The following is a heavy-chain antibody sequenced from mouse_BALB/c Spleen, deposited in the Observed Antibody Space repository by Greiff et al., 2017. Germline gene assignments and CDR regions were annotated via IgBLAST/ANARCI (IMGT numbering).Heavy chain of an antibody. V-gene: IGHV1-87*01. CDR2: IYPGDGDT. CDR3: ASYYYGSTPYFDY. Sequence: VQLQQSGAELARPGASVKLSCKASGYTFTSYWMQWVKQRPGQGLEWIGAIYPGDGDTRYTQKFKGKATLTADKSSSTAYMQLSSLASEDSAVYYCASYYYGSTPYFDYWGQGTTLTVSS. D-gene: IGHD1-1*01. J-gene: IGHJ2*01. CDR1: GYTFTSYW.